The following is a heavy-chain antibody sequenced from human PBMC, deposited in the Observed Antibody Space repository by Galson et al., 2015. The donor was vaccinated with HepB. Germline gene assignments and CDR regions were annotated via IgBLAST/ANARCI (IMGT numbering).Heavy chain of an antibody. CDR3: ARAAGDSSTYANDY. Sequence: SETLSLTCTVSGASISSNLYYWVWVRQPPEKGLEWIGSIYYTGNTYYKSSLKSRVTISADMSKNQFSLKVNSVTAADTAVYYCARAAGDSSTYANDYWGQGALVTVSS. V-gene: IGHV4-39*07. CDR1: GASISSNLYY. CDR2: IYYTGNT. J-gene: IGHJ4*02. D-gene: IGHD5-18*01.